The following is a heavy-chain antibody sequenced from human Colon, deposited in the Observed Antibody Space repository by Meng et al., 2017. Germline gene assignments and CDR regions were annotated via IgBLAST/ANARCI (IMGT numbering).Heavy chain of an antibody. Sequence: EVQLEEPGGGLVQPGGSLRLSCAASGFTLSSYWMHWVRQVPGKGLVGVSRLNNDGSRADYADSVNGRFTISRDNAGNTLFLQMHSLRAEDTAVYYCATTGSRSSGSWGQGTLVTVSS. CDR3: ATTGSRSSGS. V-gene: IGHV3-74*01. CDR2: LNNDGSRA. CDR1: GFTLSSYW. J-gene: IGHJ4*02. D-gene: IGHD3-22*01.